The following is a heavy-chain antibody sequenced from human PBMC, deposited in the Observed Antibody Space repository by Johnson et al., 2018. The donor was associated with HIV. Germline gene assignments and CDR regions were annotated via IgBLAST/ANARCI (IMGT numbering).Heavy chain of an antibody. CDR1: GFTFKDYY. Sequence: VQLVEFGGGMVKPGGSLRLSCAASGFTFKDYYMNWVRQTPGKGLEWVAHISSSGTTKYYADSVKGRFTISRDNTKKSLYLEMNSLRVDDTAIYYCTRESTPWGADYVGYGLDVWGQGTMVAVSS. CDR3: TRESTPWGADYVGYGLDV. J-gene: IGHJ3*01. V-gene: IGHV3-11*04. D-gene: IGHD5-18*01. CDR2: ISSSGTTK.